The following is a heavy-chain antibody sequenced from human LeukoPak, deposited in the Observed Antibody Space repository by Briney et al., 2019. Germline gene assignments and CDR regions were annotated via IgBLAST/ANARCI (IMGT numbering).Heavy chain of an antibody. V-gene: IGHV3-30*12. CDR1: GFTFSSYG. CDR2: ISSDGNTR. D-gene: IGHD5-12*01. J-gene: IGHJ4*02. Sequence: PGGSLRLSCAASGFTFSSYGMHWVRQSPGKGLEWVAVISSDGNTRYYADSVQGRFTISRDNSKNTLDLQMNSLRAEDTAVYYFAGKVASGYWGRGTLVTVSS. CDR3: AGKVASGY.